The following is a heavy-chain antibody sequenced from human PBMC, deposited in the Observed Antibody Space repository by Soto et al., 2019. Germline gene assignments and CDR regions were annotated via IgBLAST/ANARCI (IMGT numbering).Heavy chain of an antibody. CDR1: GGTFSSYA. J-gene: IGHJ6*02. V-gene: IGHV1-69*12. CDR2: IIPIFGTA. D-gene: IGHD2-2*01. CDR3: ARAPSFIVLVPAAMRYGMDV. Sequence: QVQLVQSGAEVKKPGSSVKVSCKASGGTFSSYAISWVRQAPGQGLEWMGGIIPIFGTANYAQKFQGRVTITADESTSTGYMELSSLRSEDTAVYYCARAPSFIVLVPAAMRYGMDVWGQGTTVTVSS.